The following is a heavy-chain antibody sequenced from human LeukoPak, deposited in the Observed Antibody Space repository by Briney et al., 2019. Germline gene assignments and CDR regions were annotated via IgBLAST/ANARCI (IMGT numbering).Heavy chain of an antibody. V-gene: IGHV1-46*01. CDR3: ARDRIWDTAMVPGHFDY. CDR1: GYTFTSYY. Sequence: ASVKVSCKASGYTFTSYYMHWVRQAPGQGLEWMGIINPSGGSTSYAQKFQGRVTMTRDTSTSTVYMELSSLRSEDTAVYYCARDRIWDTAMVPGHFDYWGQGTLVTVSS. J-gene: IGHJ4*02. CDR2: INPSGGST. D-gene: IGHD5-18*01.